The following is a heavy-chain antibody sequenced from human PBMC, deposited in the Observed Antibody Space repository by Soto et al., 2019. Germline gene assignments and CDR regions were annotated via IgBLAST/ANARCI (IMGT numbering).Heavy chain of an antibody. Sequence: EVQLVESGGGLVKPGGSLRLSCAASGFTFSSHSMNWVRQAPGRGLEWVSSMSSSGTYIYYADSVKGRFTISRDNAKNSLYLQMSSLRADDTAVYYCARGYYYDSSGCIDLWGQGTLVTVSS. J-gene: IGHJ5*02. V-gene: IGHV3-21*01. CDR1: GFTFSSHS. CDR3: ARGYYYDSSGCIDL. D-gene: IGHD3-22*01. CDR2: MSSSGTYI.